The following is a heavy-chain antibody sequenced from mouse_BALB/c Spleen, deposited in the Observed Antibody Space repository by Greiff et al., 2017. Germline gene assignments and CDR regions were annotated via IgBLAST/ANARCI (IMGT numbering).Heavy chain of an antibody. J-gene: IGHJ1*01. CDR2: ISYDGSN. CDR3: ARVGYYGSSFYWYLDV. D-gene: IGHD1-1*01. Sequence: DVKLVESGPGLVKPSQSLSLTCSVTGSSITSGYYWTWLRQFPGNKLEWMGYISYDGSNHYNPSLKNRISITRDTSKNQFFLKLNSVTTEDTATYYCARVGYYGSSFYWYLDVWGAGTTVTVSA. V-gene: IGHV3-6*02. CDR1: GSSITSGYY.